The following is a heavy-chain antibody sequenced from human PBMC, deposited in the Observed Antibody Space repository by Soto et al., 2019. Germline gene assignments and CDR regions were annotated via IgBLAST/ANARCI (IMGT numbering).Heavy chain of an antibody. CDR1: GLNLKAIG. Sequence: QVQLVESGGGVVQPGRSRRLSCAASGLNLKAIGMHWVGKAPGKGRGGVTVMSFDGSHKYYADSVKGRFTISRDNSENTLYLQMNSLRPEDTAVYYCAKGSSSVYYYYYGMDVWGQGTTVTVSS. J-gene: IGHJ6*02. CDR3: AKGSSSVYYYYYGMDV. D-gene: IGHD6-6*01. V-gene: IGHV3-30*18. CDR2: MSFDGSHK.